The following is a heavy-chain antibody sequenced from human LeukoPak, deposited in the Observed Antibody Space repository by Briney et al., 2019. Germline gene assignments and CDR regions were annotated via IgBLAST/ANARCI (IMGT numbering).Heavy chain of an antibody. J-gene: IGHJ4*02. CDR1: GFTFSRYG. V-gene: IGHV3-30*18. CDR2: VSYDESNK. Sequence: GGSLRLSCEASGFTFSRYGMHWVRQAPGKGLEWVAVVSYDESNKFYADSVRGRFTISRDNSKNTLYLQMNSQRAEDTAVYYCAKGPGAYYYDSTGYFDYWGQGTLVTVSS. D-gene: IGHD3-22*01. CDR3: AKGPGAYYYDSTGYFDY.